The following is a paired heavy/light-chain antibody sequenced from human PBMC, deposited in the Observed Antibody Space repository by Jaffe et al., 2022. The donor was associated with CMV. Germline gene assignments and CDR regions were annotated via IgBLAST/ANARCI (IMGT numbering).Heavy chain of an antibody. J-gene: IGHJ6*02. D-gene: IGHD4-17*01. CDR1: GFTFTSSA. V-gene: IGHV1-58*01. CDR2: IVVGSGNT. Sequence: QMQLVQSGPEVKKPGTSVKVSCKASGFTFTSSAVQWVRQARGQRLEWIGWIVVGSGNTNYAQKFQERVTITRDMSTSTAYMELSSLRSEDTAVYYCAAGDYGDYVAYYYGMDVWGQGTTVTVSS. CDR3: AAGDYGDYVAYYYGMDV.
Light chain of an antibody. CDR3: LLSYSGARHWV. Sequence: QAVVTQEPSLTVSPGGTVTLTCGSSTGAVTSGHYPYWFQQKPGQAPRTLIYDTSNKHSWTPARFSGSLLGGKAALTLSGAQPEDEAEYYCLLSYSGARHWVFGGGTKLTVL. V-gene: IGLV7-46*01. CDR1: TGAVTSGHY. J-gene: IGLJ3*02. CDR2: DTS.